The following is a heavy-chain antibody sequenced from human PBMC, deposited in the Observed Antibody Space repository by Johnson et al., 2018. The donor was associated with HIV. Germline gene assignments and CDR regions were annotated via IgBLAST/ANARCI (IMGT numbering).Heavy chain of an antibody. Sequence: QMLLVESGGGVVQPGRSLRLSCAASGFTFSSYAMHWVRQAPGTGLEWVAIISYDGSNKYYADSVKGRFTISRDNSKNTLYLQMNSLRPEDTAVYYCARDRAIVVAYDAFDIWGQGTMVTVSS. CDR3: ARDRAIVVAYDAFDI. J-gene: IGHJ3*02. CDR1: GFTFSSYA. CDR2: ISYDGSNK. V-gene: IGHV3-30*04. D-gene: IGHD3-22*01.